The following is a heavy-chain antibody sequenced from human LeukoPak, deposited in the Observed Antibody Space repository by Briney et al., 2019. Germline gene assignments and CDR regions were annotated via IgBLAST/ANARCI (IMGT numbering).Heavy chain of an antibody. CDR2: IYYTGST. CDR1: GGSISSYY. D-gene: IGHD3-22*01. Sequence: SETLSLTCTVSGGSISSYYWSWIRQPPGKGLEWIGYIYYTGSTNYNPSLKSRVTISVDTSKNQFSLKLSSVTAADTAVYYCARRLKGYYDSSGYHNWFDPWGQGTLVTVSS. J-gene: IGHJ5*02. CDR3: ARRLKGYYDSSGYHNWFDP. V-gene: IGHV4-59*08.